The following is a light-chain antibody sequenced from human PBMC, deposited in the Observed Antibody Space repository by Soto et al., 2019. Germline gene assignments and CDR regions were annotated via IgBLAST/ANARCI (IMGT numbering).Light chain of an antibody. CDR2: GAS. Sequence: EIVMTQSPVTLSVSPGERATLSCRASQTISSNLAWYQQTPGQAPRLLVYGASTRATGFPAWFSGSGSGTDFTLTISSLTSDDVAIYYCQQYQTWPRTFGQGTNVEIK. CDR3: QQYQTWPRT. J-gene: IGKJ1*01. CDR1: QTISSN. V-gene: IGKV3-15*01.